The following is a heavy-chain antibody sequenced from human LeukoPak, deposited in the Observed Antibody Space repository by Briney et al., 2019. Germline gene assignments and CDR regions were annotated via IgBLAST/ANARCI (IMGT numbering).Heavy chain of an antibody. CDR3: ARNGGSMIVVVIKHYYYYGMDV. CDR1: GFTFSSYE. V-gene: IGHV3-48*03. J-gene: IGHJ6*02. CDR2: ISSSGSTI. Sequence: PGGSLRLSCAASGFTFSSYEMNWVRQAPGKGLEWVSYISSSGSTIYYADSVKGRFTISRGNAKNSLYLQMNSLRAEDTAVYYCARNGGSMIVVVIKHYYYYGMDVWGQGTTVTVSS. D-gene: IGHD3-22*01.